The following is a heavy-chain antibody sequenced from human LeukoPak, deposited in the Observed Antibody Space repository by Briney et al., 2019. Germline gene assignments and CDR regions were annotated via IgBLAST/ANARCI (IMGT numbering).Heavy chain of an antibody. CDR1: GFTFSSYG. Sequence: GRSLRLSCAASGFTFSSYGMSWVRQAPGEGLEWVSAISGSGGSTYYADSVKGRFTISRDNSKNTLYLQMNSLRAEDTAVYYCARVSVPATALYYFDYWGQGTLVTVSS. J-gene: IGHJ4*02. CDR3: ARVSVPATALYYFDY. V-gene: IGHV3-23*01. D-gene: IGHD2-2*01. CDR2: ISGSGGST.